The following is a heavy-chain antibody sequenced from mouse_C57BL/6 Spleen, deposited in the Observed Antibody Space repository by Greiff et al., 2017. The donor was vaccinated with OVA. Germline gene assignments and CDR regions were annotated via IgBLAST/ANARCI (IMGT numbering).Heavy chain of an antibody. CDR3: AREEIYYGYDGFDD. D-gene: IGHD2-2*01. CDR1: GYAFSSSW. J-gene: IGHJ2*01. Sequence: VQLQQSGPELVKPGASVKISCKASGYAFSSSWMNWVKQRPGKGLEWIGRIYPGDGDTNYNGKFKGKATLTADKSSSTAYMQLSSLTSEDSAVYFCAREEIYYGYDGFDDWGQGTTLTVSS. CDR2: IYPGDGDT. V-gene: IGHV1-82*01.